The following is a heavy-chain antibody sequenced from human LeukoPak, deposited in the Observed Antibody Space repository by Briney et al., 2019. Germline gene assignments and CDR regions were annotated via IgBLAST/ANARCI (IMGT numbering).Heavy chain of an antibody. V-gene: IGHV3-30-3*01. CDR3: ARDIPDDSYYYDSSGYYYANDY. CDR2: ISYDGSNK. J-gene: IGHJ4*02. D-gene: IGHD3-22*01. CDR1: GFTFSSYA. Sequence: PGRSLRLSCAASGFTFSSYAMHWVRQAPGKGLEWVAVISYDGSNKYYADSVKGRFTISRDNSKNTLYLQMNSLRAEDTAVYYCARDIPDDSYYYDSSGYYYANDYWGQGTLVTVSS.